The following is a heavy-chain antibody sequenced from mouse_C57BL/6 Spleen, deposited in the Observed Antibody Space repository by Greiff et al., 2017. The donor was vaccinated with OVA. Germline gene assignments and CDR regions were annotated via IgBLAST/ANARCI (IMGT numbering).Heavy chain of an antibody. CDR1: GYTFTSYW. V-gene: IGHV1-50*01. Sequence: QVQLQQPGAELVKPGASVKLSCKASGYTFTSYWMQWVNQRPGQGLEWIGEIDPSASYTNYNQKLKGKATLTVDTSSSTAYMQLSSLTSEDSAVYYCARLYYYGSSYGYIDVWGTGTTVTVSS. D-gene: IGHD1-1*01. CDR2: IDPSASYT. CDR3: ARLYYYGSSYGYIDV. J-gene: IGHJ1*03.